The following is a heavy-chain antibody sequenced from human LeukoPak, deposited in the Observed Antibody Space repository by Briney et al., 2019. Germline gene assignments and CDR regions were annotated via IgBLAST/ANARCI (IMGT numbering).Heavy chain of an antibody. CDR1: GFTVSSNY. D-gene: IGHD6-13*01. CDR3: AKDIRGSSWQYFQH. Sequence: PGGSLRLSCAASGFTVSSNYMSWVRQAPGKGLEWVSGISWNSGSIGYADSVKGRFTISRDNAKNSLYLQMNSLRAEDTALYYCAKDIRGSSWQYFQHWGQGTLVTVSS. CDR2: ISWNSGSI. V-gene: IGHV3-9*01. J-gene: IGHJ1*01.